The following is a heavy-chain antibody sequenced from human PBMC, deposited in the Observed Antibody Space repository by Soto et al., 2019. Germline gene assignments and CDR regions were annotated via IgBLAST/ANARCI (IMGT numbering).Heavy chain of an antibody. J-gene: IGHJ5*02. Sequence: SETLSLTCTVSGGSISSYYWSWIRQPPGKGLEWIGYIYYSGSTNYNPSLKSRVTISVDTSKNQFSLKLSSVTAADTAVYYCARSGEGVGVAATEVPALWLDPWGQGTLVTVSS. CDR3: ARSGEGVGVAATEVPALWLDP. CDR1: GGSISSYY. CDR2: IYYSGST. D-gene: IGHD2-15*01. V-gene: IGHV4-59*01.